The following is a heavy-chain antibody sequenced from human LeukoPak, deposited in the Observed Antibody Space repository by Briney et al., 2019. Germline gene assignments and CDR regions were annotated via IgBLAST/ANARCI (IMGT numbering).Heavy chain of an antibody. D-gene: IGHD4/OR15-4a*01. CDR1: GGSISSTSYY. J-gene: IGHJ4*02. V-gene: IGHV4-39*07. CDR2: IYYSGST. CDR3: TRRLSNGATLNYFDY. Sequence: SETLSLTCTVSGGSISSTSYYWGWIRQPPGKGLEWIGSIYYSGSTNYNPSLQSRVTISVDTSKKQFSLKLRSVTAADTAVYYCTRRLSNGATLNYFDYWGQGTLVTVSS.